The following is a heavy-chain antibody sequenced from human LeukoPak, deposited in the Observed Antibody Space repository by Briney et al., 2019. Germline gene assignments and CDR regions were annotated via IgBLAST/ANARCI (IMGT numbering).Heavy chain of an antibody. CDR1: GGTFSSYA. V-gene: IGHV1-69*13. Sequence: SVKVSCKASGGTFSSYAISWVRQAPGQGLEWMGGIIPMFSLTNYAQKFQGRVTLTADESTSTVYLELSSLTYDDTAVYFCARGTSGYTYVGFHWGQGTLVTVSS. CDR2: IIPMFSLT. J-gene: IGHJ4*02. D-gene: IGHD5-18*01. CDR3: ARGTSGYTYVGFH.